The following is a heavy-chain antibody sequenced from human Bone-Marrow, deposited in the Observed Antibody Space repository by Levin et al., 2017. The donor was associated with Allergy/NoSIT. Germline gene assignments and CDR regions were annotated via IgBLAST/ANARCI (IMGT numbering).Heavy chain of an antibody. V-gene: IGHV3-11*01. CDR3: ASYPLMVRGVREEFDY. CDR2: ISSSGSTI. Sequence: PGGSLRLSCAASGFTFSDYYMSWIRQAPGKGLEWVSYISSSGSTIYYADSVKGRFTISRDNAKNSLYLQMNSLRAEDTAVYYCASYPLMVRGVREEFDYWGQGTLVTVSS. D-gene: IGHD3-10*01. CDR1: GFTFSDYY. J-gene: IGHJ4*02.